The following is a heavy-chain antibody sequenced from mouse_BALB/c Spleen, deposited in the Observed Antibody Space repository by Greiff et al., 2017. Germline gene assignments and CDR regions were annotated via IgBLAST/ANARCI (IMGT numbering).Heavy chain of an antibody. CDR2: IWGDGST. D-gene: IGHD1-1*01. CDR1: GFSLTGYG. V-gene: IGHV2-6-7*01. CDR3: AREIGTTGELWYFDY. Sequence: QVQLNESGPGLVAPSQSLSITCTVSGFSLTGYGVNWVRQPPGKGLEWLGMIWGDGSTDYNSALKSRLSISKDNSKSQVFLKMNSLQTDDTARYYCAREIGTTGELWYFDYWGQGTTLTVSS. J-gene: IGHJ2*01.